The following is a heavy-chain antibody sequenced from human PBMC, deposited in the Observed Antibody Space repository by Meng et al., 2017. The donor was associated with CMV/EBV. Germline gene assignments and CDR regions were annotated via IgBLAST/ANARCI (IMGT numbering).Heavy chain of an antibody. D-gene: IGHD2-2*01. CDR1: GYTFTSYG. CDR3: ASDCSSTSCFRVNYGMDV. V-gene: IGHV1-18*01. CDR2: IRAYNGNT. J-gene: IGHJ6*02. Sequence: ASVNVSCKASGYTFTSYGISWVRQAPGQGLEWMGWIRAYNGNTNYAQKLQGRVTMTTDTSTSTAYMELRSLRSDDTDVYYCASDCSSTSCFRVNYGMDVWGQGNTVTVSS.